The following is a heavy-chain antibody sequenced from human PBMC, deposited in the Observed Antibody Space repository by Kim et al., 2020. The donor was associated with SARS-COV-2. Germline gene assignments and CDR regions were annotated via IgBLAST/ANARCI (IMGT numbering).Heavy chain of an antibody. CDR2: IYPGDSDT. J-gene: IGHJ6*02. CDR1: GYSFTSYW. D-gene: IGHD5-18*01. Sequence: GESLKISCKGSGYSFTSYWIGWVRQMPGKGLEWMGIIYPGDSDTRYSPSFQGQVTISADKSISTAYLQWSSLKASDTAMYYCARRGRDREIAMVIRIGWDNNQSGGGMDVWGQGTTVTVSS. V-gene: IGHV5-51*01. CDR3: ARRGRDREIAMVIRIGWDNNQSGGGMDV.